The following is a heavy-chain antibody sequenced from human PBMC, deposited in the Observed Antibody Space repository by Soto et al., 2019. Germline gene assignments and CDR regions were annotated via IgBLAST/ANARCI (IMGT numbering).Heavy chain of an antibody. CDR1: GFTFSRYD. Sequence: ESGGGAVPPGRSLRLSCAASGFTFSRYDIHWVRQAPGKGLEWVALISYDGSNQYFGDSVKGRFTISRDNSKDMVSLRMNSLRVEDTAVYYCVRDFDNRRGGDAFDIWGRGTMVTVSS. J-gene: IGHJ3*02. D-gene: IGHD3-9*01. CDR2: ISYDGSNQ. V-gene: IGHV3-30*03. CDR3: VRDFDNRRGGDAFDI.